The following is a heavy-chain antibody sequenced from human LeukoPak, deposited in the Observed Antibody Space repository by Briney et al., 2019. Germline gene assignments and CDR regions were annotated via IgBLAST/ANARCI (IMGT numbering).Heavy chain of an antibody. CDR3: ARMGPGDFWSGYFPFDY. CDR1: GYTFTSYG. CDR2: ISAYNGNT. Sequence: ASVKVSCKASGYTFTSYGISWVRQAPGQGLEWMGWISAYNGNTNYAQKLQGKVTMTTDTSTSTAYMALRSLRSDDTAVYYCARMGPGDFWSGYFPFDYWGQGTLVTVSS. J-gene: IGHJ4*02. D-gene: IGHD3-3*01. V-gene: IGHV1-18*01.